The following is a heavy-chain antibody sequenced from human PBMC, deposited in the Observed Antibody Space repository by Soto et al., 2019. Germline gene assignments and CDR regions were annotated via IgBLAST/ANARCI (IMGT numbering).Heavy chain of an antibody. Sequence: ASVKVSCKASGYNFTSYAMHWVRQASGQRLEWMGWINAGNGNTKYSQKFQGRVTITRDTSASTAYMELSSLRSEDTAVYYCARDRGYCSSTSCRTYRYYYYGMDVWGQGTTVTVSS. J-gene: IGHJ6*02. CDR2: INAGNGNT. D-gene: IGHD2-2*01. CDR3: ARDRGYCSSTSCRTYRYYYYGMDV. V-gene: IGHV1-3*01. CDR1: GYNFTSYA.